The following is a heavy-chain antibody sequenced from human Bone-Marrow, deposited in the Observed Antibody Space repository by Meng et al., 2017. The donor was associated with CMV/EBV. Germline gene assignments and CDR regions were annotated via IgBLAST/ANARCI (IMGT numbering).Heavy chain of an antibody. CDR2: ISAYNGNT. CDR1: GYTFTSYG. Sequence: ASVKVSCKASGYTFTSYGISWVRQAPGQGLEWMGWISAYNGNTNYAQKLQGRVTMTTDTSTSTAYMELRSLRSDDTAVYYCARDGVVPAAILHYYYGMDVWGQGTTVTVSS. CDR3: ARDGVVPAAILHYYYGMDV. D-gene: IGHD2-2*02. V-gene: IGHV1-18*01. J-gene: IGHJ6*02.